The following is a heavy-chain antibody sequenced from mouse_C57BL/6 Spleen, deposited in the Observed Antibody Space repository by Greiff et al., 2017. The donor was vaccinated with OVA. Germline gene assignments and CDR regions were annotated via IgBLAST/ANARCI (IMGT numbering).Heavy chain of an antibody. Sequence: ESGPGLVKPSQSLSLTCSVTGYSITSGYYWNWIRQFPGNKLEWMGYISYDGSNNYNPSLKNRISITRDTSKNQFFLKLNSVTTEDTATYYCAREGTVGDYFDYWGQGTTLTVSS. D-gene: IGHD1-1*01. CDR3: AREGTVGDYFDY. V-gene: IGHV3-6*01. J-gene: IGHJ2*01. CDR2: ISYDGSN. CDR1: GYSITSGYY.